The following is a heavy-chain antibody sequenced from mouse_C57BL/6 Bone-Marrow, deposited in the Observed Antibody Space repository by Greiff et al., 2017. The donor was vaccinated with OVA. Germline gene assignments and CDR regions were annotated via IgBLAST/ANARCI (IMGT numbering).Heavy chain of an antibody. V-gene: IGHV1-47*01. J-gene: IGHJ3*01. D-gene: IGHD2-4*01. Sequence: QVQLKESGAELVKPGASVKMSCKASGYTFTTYPIEWMKQNHGKSLEWIGNFHPYNDDTKYNEKFKGKATLTVEKSSSTVYLELSRLTSDDSAVYYCARGYYDYDGFAYWGQGTLVTVSA. CDR2: FHPYNDDT. CDR1: GYTFTTYP. CDR3: ARGYYDYDGFAY.